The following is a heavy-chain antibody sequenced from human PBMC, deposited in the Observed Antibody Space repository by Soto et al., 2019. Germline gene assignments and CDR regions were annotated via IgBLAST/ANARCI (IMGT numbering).Heavy chain of an antibody. D-gene: IGHD3-10*01. CDR1: GFTVSSNY. CDR3: AREKPGEGYFDY. CDR2: IYSGGST. V-gene: IGHV3-66*01. Sequence: GSLRLSCAASGFTVSSNYMSWVRQAPGKGLEWVSVIYSGGSTYYADSVKGRFTISRDNSKNTLYLQMNSLRAEDTAVYYCAREKPGEGYFDYWGQGTLVTVSS. J-gene: IGHJ4*02.